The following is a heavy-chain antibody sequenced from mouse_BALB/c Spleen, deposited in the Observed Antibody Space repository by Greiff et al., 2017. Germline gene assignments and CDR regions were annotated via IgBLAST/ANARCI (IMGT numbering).Heavy chain of an antibody. CDR1: GYTFTSYY. D-gene: IGHD1-1*01. V-gene: IGHV1S56*01. CDR3: ARSYGYAMDY. Sequence: VQLQQSGPELVKPGASVRISCKASGYTFTSYYIHWVKQRPGQGLEWIGWIYPGNVNTKYNEKFKGKATLTADKSSSTAYMQLSSLTSEDSAVYYCARSYGYAMDYWGQGTSVTVSA. CDR2: IYPGNVNT. J-gene: IGHJ4*01.